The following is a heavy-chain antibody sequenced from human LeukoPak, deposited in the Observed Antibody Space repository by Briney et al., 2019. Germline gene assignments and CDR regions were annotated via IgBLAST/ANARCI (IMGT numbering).Heavy chain of an antibody. CDR3: ARDRQEHAFDI. CDR2: INTVSGAT. V-gene: IGHV1-2*02. J-gene: IGHJ3*02. Sequence: ASVKVSCKASGYTFTGYWIHWVRQAPGQGPEWLGWINTVSGATRYAQNFQGRVTMTRDTSISTAYMELSSLRSDDTAIYYCARDRQEHAFDIWGQGTMVTVSS. CDR1: GYTFTGYW.